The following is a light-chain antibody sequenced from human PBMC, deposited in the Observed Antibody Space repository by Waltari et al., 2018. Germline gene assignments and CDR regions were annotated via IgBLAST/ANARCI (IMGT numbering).Light chain of an antibody. CDR2: EVS. Sequence: QSALTQPASVSGSPGQSITISCSGPDRDVGAYAFVSWYQQHPGKAPHLIIYEVSNRPSGISNRFSASKSGNTASLTISGLQAEDEADYYCSSYTTSSAPGVFGTGTRVTVL. V-gene: IGLV2-14*01. J-gene: IGLJ1*01. CDR1: DRDVGAYAF. CDR3: SSYTTSSAPGV.